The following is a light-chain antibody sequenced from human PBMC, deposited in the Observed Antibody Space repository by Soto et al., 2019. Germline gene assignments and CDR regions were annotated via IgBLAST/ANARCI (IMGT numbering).Light chain of an antibody. V-gene: IGKV3-11*01. Sequence: EIVLTQSPATLSLSPGERATLSCGASQSISSHLAWYQQKPGQAPRLLIYGASNRATGIPARFSGSGSGTDCTLTISSLEPEDFAVYYCQQRINWPLTFGGGTKVEIK. CDR3: QQRINWPLT. CDR2: GAS. CDR1: QSISSH. J-gene: IGKJ4*01.